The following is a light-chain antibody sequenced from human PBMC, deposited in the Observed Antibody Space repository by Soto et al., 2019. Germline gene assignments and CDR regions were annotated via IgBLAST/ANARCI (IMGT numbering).Light chain of an antibody. J-gene: IGLJ1*01. CDR3: CSYAGSNNLKV. Sequence: QSVLTQPPSASGSPGQSVTISCTGTSSDVGGYNYVSWYQQHPGKAPKLMIYEVTKRPSGVPDRFSGSKSGNTASLTVSELQAEDEADYYCCSYAGSNNLKVFGTGTKVTVL. CDR2: EVT. V-gene: IGLV2-8*01. CDR1: SSDVGGYNY.